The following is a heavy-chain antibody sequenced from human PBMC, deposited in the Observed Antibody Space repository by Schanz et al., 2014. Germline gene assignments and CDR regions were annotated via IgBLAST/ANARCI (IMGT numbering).Heavy chain of an antibody. CDR2: ISANNGNT. D-gene: IGHD5-12*01. V-gene: IGHV1-18*01. Sequence: QVQVVQSGAEVKKPGASVKVSCKASGYTFTDYGVIWVRQAPGQGLEWMGWISANNGNTNYAQKFQGRVTMTTDTSTSTAYMELSSLRSDDTAVYYCARGGGPEDVFDIWGQGTILTVSS. CDR1: GYTFTDYG. CDR3: ARGGGPEDVFDI. J-gene: IGHJ3*02.